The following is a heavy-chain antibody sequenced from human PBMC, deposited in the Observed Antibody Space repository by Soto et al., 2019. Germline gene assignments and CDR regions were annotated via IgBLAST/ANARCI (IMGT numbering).Heavy chain of an antibody. CDR3: ARDGGGSGWFGAYYFDY. D-gene: IGHD6-19*01. CDR2: ISYDGSNK. J-gene: IGHJ4*02. CDR1: GFTFSSYA. Sequence: GGSLRLSCAASGFTFSSYAMHWVRQAPGKGLEWVAVISYDGSNKYYADSVKGRFTISRDNSKNTLYLQMNSLRAEDTAVYYCARDGGGSGWFGAYYFDYWGQGTLVTVSS. V-gene: IGHV3-30-3*01.